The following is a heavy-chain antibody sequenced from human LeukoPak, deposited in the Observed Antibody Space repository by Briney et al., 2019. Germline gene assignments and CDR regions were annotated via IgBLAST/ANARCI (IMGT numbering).Heavy chain of an antibody. D-gene: IGHD2-21*02. CDR3: ARDHYHKVHSVMVTAPDY. CDR2: INPTGVST. J-gene: IGHJ4*02. Sequence: ASVKVSCKASGYTFTSSYMHWVRQAPGEGLEWMGIINPTGVSTSYAQKFQGRVTMTRDTSTSTVYMELSSLRSEDTAVYYCARDHYHKVHSVMVTAPDYWGQGTLVIVSS. CDR1: GYTFTSSY. V-gene: IGHV1-46*01.